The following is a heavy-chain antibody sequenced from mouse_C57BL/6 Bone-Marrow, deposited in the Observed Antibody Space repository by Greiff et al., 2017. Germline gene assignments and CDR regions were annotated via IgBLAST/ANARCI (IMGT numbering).Heavy chain of an antibody. CDR2: INPYNGGT. V-gene: IGHV1-19*01. CDR3: ARLTRGGHFDY. Sequence: EVQLQQSGPVLVKPGASVKMSCKASGYTFTDYYMNWVKQSHGKSLEWIGVINPYNGGTSYNQKFKGKATLTVDKSSSTAYMELNSLTSEDSAVYYCARLTRGGHFDYWGQGTTLTVSS. J-gene: IGHJ2*01. CDR1: GYTFTDYY.